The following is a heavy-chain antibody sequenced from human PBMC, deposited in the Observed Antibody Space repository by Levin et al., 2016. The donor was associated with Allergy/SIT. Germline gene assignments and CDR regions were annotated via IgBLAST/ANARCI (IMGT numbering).Heavy chain of an antibody. CDR3: ARCLRDYYYYGMDV. J-gene: IGHJ6*02. CDR1: GFTFSSYW. CDR2: IKQDGSEK. V-gene: IGHV3-7*01. Sequence: GESLKISCAASGFTFSSYWMSWVRQAPGKGLEWVANIKQDGSEKYYVDSVKGRFTISRDNAKNSLYLQMNSLRAEDTAVYYCARCLRDYYYYGMDVWGQGTTVTVSS.